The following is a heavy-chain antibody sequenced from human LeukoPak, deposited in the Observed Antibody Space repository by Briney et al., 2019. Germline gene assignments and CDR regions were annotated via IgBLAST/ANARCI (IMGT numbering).Heavy chain of an antibody. D-gene: IGHD3-10*01. CDR1: GGSISSSSYY. V-gene: IGHV4-39*01. CDR3: ARGVQAELLWFGELSHNWFDP. Sequence: SETLSLTCTVSGGSISSSSYYWGWIRQPPGKGLEWIGSIYYSGSTYYNPSLKSRVTISVDTSKNQFSLKLSSVTAADTAVYYCARGVQAELLWFGELSHNWFDPWGQGTLVTVSS. CDR2: IYYSGST. J-gene: IGHJ5*02.